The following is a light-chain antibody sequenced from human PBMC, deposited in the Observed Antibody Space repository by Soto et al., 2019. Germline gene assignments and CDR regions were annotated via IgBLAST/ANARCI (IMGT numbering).Light chain of an antibody. V-gene: IGKV3-20*01. J-gene: IGKJ4*01. Sequence: EVVLTLAPCTLCWAPPVTATLSYRASQSVSSSYLAWYQQKPGQAPRLLIYGASSRATGIPDRFSGSGSGTDFTLTISRLEPEDFAVYYCQQDGSQTLNFGGGAKVEIK. CDR1: QSVSSSY. CDR2: GAS. CDR3: QQDGSQTLN.